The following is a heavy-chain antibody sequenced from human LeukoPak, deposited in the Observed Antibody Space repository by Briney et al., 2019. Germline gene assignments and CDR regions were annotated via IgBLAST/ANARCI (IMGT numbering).Heavy chain of an antibody. D-gene: IGHD3-3*01. Sequence: GGSLRLSCAASGFAFSSYWMTWVRQAPGKGLEWVANIKQDGREKNYVDSVKGRFTISRDNAKNSLYLQMSSLRAEDTAVYYCARLRPDDFDIWGQGTMVTVSS. CDR3: ARLRPDDFDI. CDR1: GFAFSSYW. CDR2: IKQDGREK. V-gene: IGHV3-7*01. J-gene: IGHJ3*02.